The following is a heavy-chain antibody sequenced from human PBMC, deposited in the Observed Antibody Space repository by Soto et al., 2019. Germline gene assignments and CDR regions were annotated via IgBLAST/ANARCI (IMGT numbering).Heavy chain of an antibody. CDR3: AKDSLRFLEWLVPYYYYMDV. Sequence: GGSLSLSCAASGFTFSSYAMSWVRQAPGKGLEWVSAISGSGGSTYYADSVKGRFTISRDNSKNTLYLQMNSLRAEDTAVYYCAKDSLRFLEWLVPYYYYMDVWGKGTTVTV. CDR1: GFTFSSYA. CDR2: ISGSGGST. J-gene: IGHJ6*03. D-gene: IGHD3-3*01. V-gene: IGHV3-23*01.